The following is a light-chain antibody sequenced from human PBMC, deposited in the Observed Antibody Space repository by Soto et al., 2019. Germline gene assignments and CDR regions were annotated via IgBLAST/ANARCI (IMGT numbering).Light chain of an antibody. J-gene: IGKJ4*01. CDR1: QSISSN. CDR3: QQYDDWPVA. Sequence: EIVLTQSPATLSVSPGESAALSCRASQSISSNLAWYQQKPGQPPRLLISGASTRATGIPARFSGSGSGTEFTLTISSLQSEDLAVYQLQQYDDWPVAIGGGTKL. V-gene: IGKV3-15*01. CDR2: GAS.